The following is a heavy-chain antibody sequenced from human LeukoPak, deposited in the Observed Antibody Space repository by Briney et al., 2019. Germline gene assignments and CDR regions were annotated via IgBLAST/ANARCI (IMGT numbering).Heavy chain of an antibody. D-gene: IGHD4-17*01. CDR1: GFTFSDYW. V-gene: IGHV3-23*01. J-gene: IGHJ4*02. Sequence: PGGSLRLSCAASGFTFSDYWLTWVRQAPGKGLEWVSAISGSGGSTYYADSVKGRFTISRDNSKNTLYLQMNSLRAEDTAVYYCAKDTGGDGFDYWGQGTLVTVSS. CDR2: ISGSGGST. CDR3: AKDTGGDGFDY.